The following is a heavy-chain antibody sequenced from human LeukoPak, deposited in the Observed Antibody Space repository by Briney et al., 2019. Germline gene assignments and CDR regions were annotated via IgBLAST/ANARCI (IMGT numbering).Heavy chain of an antibody. V-gene: IGHV3-7*01. CDR1: GLTFLSYW. D-gene: IGHD7-27*01. CDR2: INPGGNEI. Sequence: PGGSLRLSCTFSGLTFLSYWMNWVRQAPGKGLEWVANINPGGNEIRSVDSVKGRSIISRDNAKNSLDLQMSSLRVEDTALYYCMCWGTDNHWGQGILVTVSS. J-gene: IGHJ4*02. CDR3: MCWGTDNH.